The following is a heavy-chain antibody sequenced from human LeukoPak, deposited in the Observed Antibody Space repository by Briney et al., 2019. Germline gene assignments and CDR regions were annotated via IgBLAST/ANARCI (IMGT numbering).Heavy chain of an antibody. V-gene: IGHV1-18*01. CDR1: GYTFTSYG. Sequence: ASVKVSCKASGYTFTSYGISWVRQAPGRGLEWMGWISAYNGNTNYAQKLQGRVTTTTDTSTSTAYMELRSLRSDDTAVYYCARAPRSFDPFDYWGQGTLVTVSS. D-gene: IGHD3-9*01. J-gene: IGHJ4*02. CDR2: ISAYNGNT. CDR3: ARAPRSFDPFDY.